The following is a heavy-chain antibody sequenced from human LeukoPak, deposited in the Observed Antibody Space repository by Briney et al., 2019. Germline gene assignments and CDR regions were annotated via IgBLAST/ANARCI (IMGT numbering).Heavy chain of an antibody. CDR1: GFTFSSYA. J-gene: IGHJ4*02. CDR3: ARRVATYYFDY. Sequence: GGSLRLSCAASGFTFSSYAMSWVRQAPGKGLEWVSAISGSGGSTYHADSVKGRITTSRDNSKNTLYLQMNSLRAEDTAVYYCARRVATYYFDYWGQGTLVTVSS. D-gene: IGHD5-12*01. CDR2: ISGSGGST. V-gene: IGHV3-23*01.